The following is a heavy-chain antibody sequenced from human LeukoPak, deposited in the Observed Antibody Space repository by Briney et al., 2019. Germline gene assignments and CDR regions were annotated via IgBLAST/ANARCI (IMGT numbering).Heavy chain of an antibody. CDR2: ISGSGGST. Sequence: GGSLRLSCAASGFTFSSYAMSWVRQAPGKGLEWVSAISGSGGSTYYADSVKVRFTISRDNSKNTLYLQMNSLRAEDTAVYYCAKVRGYSYGFGALDYWGQGTLVTVSS. J-gene: IGHJ4*02. D-gene: IGHD5-18*01. CDR3: AKVRGYSYGFGALDY. CDR1: GFTFSSYA. V-gene: IGHV3-23*01.